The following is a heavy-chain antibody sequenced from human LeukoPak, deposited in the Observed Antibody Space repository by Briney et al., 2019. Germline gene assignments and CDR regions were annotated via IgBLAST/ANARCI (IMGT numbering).Heavy chain of an antibody. CDR3: ARVGSGIAATDRKFDP. V-gene: IGHV3-23*01. CDR2: ISGSGGST. J-gene: IGHJ5*02. CDR1: GFTFSSYA. D-gene: IGHD6-13*01. Sequence: GGSLRLSCAASGFTFSSYAMSWVRQAPGKGLEWVSAISGSGGSTYYADSVKGRFTISRDNSKNTLYLQMNSLRAEDTAVYYCARVGSGIAATDRKFDPWGQGTPVTVSS.